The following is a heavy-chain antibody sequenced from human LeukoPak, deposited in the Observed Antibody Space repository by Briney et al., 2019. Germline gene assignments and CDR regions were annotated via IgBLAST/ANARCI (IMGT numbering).Heavy chain of an antibody. J-gene: IGHJ3*02. CDR1: GYTFTSYG. V-gene: IGHV1-18*01. CDR3: ARGRGTFPYYYDSSDAFDI. CDR2: ISAYNGNT. Sequence: ASVKVSRKASGYTFTSYGISWVRQAPGQGLEWMGWISAYNGNTNYAQKLQGRVTMTTDTSTSTAYMELRSLRSDDTAVYYCARGRGTFPYYYDSSDAFDIWGQGTMVTVSS. D-gene: IGHD3-22*01.